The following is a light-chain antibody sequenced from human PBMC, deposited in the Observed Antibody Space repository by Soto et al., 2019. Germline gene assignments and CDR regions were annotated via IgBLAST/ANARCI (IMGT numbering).Light chain of an antibody. CDR2: EVI. J-gene: IGLJ1*01. V-gene: IGLV2-14*01. CDR1: SSDIGGHNY. CDR3: SSYTSSSTLLYV. Sequence: QSALTQPASVSGSLGQSITISCTGTSSDIGGHNYVSWYQLHPGKAPKVLIFEVIKRPSGVSTRFSGSKSGNMASLTISGLRPEDEGDYYCSSYTSSSTLLYVFGTGTKLTVL.